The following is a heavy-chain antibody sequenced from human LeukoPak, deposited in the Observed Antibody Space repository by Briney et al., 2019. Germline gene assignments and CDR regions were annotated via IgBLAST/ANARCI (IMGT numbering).Heavy chain of an antibody. Sequence: GGSLRLSCAASGFTFSSYAMSWVRQAPGKGLEWVSAISGSGGSTYYADSVKGRFTISRDNSKNTLYLQMNSLRAEDTAVYYCARRYGSGSYYLGYWGQGTLVTVSS. D-gene: IGHD3-10*01. CDR2: ISGSGGST. CDR3: ARRYGSGSYYLGY. J-gene: IGHJ4*02. CDR1: GFTFSSYA. V-gene: IGHV3-23*01.